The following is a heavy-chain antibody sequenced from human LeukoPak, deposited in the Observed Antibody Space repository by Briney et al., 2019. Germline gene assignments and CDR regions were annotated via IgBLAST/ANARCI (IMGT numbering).Heavy chain of an antibody. CDR2: IYYSGST. CDR1: GGSISSYY. D-gene: IGHD1-26*01. J-gene: IGHJ4*02. V-gene: IGHV4-59*01. Sequence: PSETLSLTCTVSGGSISSYYWSWIRQPPGKGLEWIGYIYYSGSTNYNPSLKSRVTISVDTSKNQFSLKLSSVTAADTAVYYCARTQSQSGSYRYYFGYWGQGTRVTVSS. CDR3: ARTQSQSGSYRYYFGY.